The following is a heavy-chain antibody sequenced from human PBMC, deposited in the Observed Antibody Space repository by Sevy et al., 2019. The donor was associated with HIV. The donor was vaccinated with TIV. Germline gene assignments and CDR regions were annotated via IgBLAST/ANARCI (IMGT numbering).Heavy chain of an antibody. D-gene: IGHD3-3*01. V-gene: IGHV3-9*01. Sequence: GGSLRLSCAASGFTFDDYAMHWVRQAPGKGLEWVSGISWNSGSIGYADSVKGRFTISRDNAKNSLYLQMNSLRAGDHGGHGAAGHHRTPGLLGNVLKEGAGAGVICITIFGVVIMKSYYYGSGSAFYYYYYGMDVWGQGTTVTVSS. CDR3: AGHHRTPGLLGNVLKEGAGAGVICITIFGVVIMKSYYYGSGSAFYYYYYGMDV. J-gene: IGHJ6*02. CDR2: ISWNSGSI. CDR1: GFTFDDYA.